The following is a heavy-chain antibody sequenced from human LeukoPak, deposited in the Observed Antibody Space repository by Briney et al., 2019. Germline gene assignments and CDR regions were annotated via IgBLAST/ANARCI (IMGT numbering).Heavy chain of an antibody. CDR1: GGSISSYY. CDR2: IYYSGST. D-gene: IGHD3-16*01. Sequence: SETLSLTCTVSGGSISSYYWSWIRQPPGKGLEWIGYIYYSGSTNYNPSLKSRVTISVDTSKNQFSLKLSSVTAADTAVYYCARVGRGRYYFDYWGQGTLVTVSS. J-gene: IGHJ4*02. CDR3: ARVGRGRYYFDY. V-gene: IGHV4-59*12.